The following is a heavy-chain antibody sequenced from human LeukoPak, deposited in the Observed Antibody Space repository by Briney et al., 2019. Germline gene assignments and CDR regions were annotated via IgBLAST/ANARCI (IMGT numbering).Heavy chain of an antibody. D-gene: IGHD3-10*01. V-gene: IGHV3-21*01. CDR2: ISSGSSYI. J-gene: IGHJ4*02. CDR3: AREGLYSGSASSDLDY. Sequence: GGSLRLSCAAFGFTFSSYTMDWVRQAPGKGLEWVSSISSGSSYIYYADSVKGRFTISRDNAKNSLHLQMNSLRAEDTALYYCAREGLYSGSASSDLDYWGQGTLVTVSS. CDR1: GFTFSSYT.